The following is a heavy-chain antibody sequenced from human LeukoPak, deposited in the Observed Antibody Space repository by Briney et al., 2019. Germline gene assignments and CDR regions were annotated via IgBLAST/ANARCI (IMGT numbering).Heavy chain of an antibody. CDR2: ISSSSSYI. J-gene: IGHJ4*02. Sequence: GGSLRLSCAASGFTFSSYEMNWVRQAPGKGLEWVSSISSSSSYIYYADSVKGRFTISRDNAKNSLYLQMNSLRAEDTAVYYCARGFYDSSAFDYWGQGTLVTVSS. CDR3: ARGFYDSSAFDY. CDR1: GFTFSSYE. D-gene: IGHD3-22*01. V-gene: IGHV3-21*01.